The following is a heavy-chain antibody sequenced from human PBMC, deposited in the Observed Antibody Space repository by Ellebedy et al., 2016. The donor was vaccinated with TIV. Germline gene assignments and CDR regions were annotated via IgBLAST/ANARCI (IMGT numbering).Heavy chain of an antibody. V-gene: IGHV4-59*01. CDR3: ARGKPEGYSDH. Sequence: MPSETLSLTCTVSGASFSGYSWSWIRKPPGKGLEWIGYIHYSGTTSYNPCLRSRFTISLDTSKKQFSLQVTSLTVADTSISYCARGKPEGYSDHWGQGILVTVSS. CDR2: IHYSGTT. D-gene: IGHD1-14*01. CDR1: GASFSGYS. J-gene: IGHJ5*02.